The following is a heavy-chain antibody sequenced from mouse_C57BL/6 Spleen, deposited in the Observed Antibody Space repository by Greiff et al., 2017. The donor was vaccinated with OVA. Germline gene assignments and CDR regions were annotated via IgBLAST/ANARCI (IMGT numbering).Heavy chain of an antibody. D-gene: IGHD2-3*01. CDR3: ARSDDGPFDD. CDR1: GYSITSDY. J-gene: IGHJ2*01. CDR2: ISYSGST. V-gene: IGHV3-8*01. Sequence: EVKVVESGPGLAKPSQTLSLTCSVTGYSITSDYWNWFRKFPGNKLEYMGYISYSGSTYYNPSLKSRISITRDTTKNQYYLQLNSVTTEDTATYYCARSDDGPFDDWGQGTTLTVSS.